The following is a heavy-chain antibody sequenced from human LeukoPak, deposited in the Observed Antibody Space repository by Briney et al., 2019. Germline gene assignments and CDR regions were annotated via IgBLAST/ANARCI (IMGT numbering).Heavy chain of an antibody. CDR1: GFTFSSYS. D-gene: IGHD3-22*01. Sequence: PGGSLRLSCAASGFTFSSYSMNWVRQAPGKGLEWVSYISSSGSTMYYADSVKGRFTISRGNAKNSLYLQMNSLRDEDTAVYYCARDRRGSSSAYYYFVDYWGQGTLVTVSS. V-gene: IGHV3-48*02. CDR3: ARDRRGSSSAYYYFVDY. J-gene: IGHJ4*02. CDR2: ISSSGSTM.